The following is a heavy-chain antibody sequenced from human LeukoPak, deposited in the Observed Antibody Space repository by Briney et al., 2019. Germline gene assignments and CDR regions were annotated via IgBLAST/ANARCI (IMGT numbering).Heavy chain of an antibody. D-gene: IGHD3-3*01. CDR1: GGSISSYY. Sequence: PSETLSLTCTVSGGSISSYYWSWIRQPPGKGLEWIGYIYYSGSTNYNPSLKSRVTISVDTSKNQSSLKLSSVTAADTAVYYCARAVPYDFWSGYANWFDPWGQGTLVTVSS. CDR2: IYYSGST. CDR3: ARAVPYDFWSGYANWFDP. J-gene: IGHJ5*02. V-gene: IGHV4-59*01.